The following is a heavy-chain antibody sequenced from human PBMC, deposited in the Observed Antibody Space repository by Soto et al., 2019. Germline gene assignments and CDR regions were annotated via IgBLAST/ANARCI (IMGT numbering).Heavy chain of an antibody. CDR2: IIPILGIA. Sequence: QVQLVQYGAEVKKPGPSVKVSCKASGGTFSSYTISWVRQAPGQGLEWMGRIIPILGIANYAQKFQARVTIPADKSTSTAYMEQRSLRSEDTAVYYCAKTQAGANGYCGMDVWGQGTTVTVSS. J-gene: IGHJ6*02. CDR1: GGTFSSYT. V-gene: IGHV1-69*02. CDR3: AKTQAGANGYCGMDV. D-gene: IGHD1-26*01.